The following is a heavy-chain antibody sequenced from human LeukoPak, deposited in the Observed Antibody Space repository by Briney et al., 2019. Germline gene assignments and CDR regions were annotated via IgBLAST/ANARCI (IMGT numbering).Heavy chain of an antibody. CDR1: GFTVSSNY. V-gene: IGHV3-23*01. J-gene: IGHJ4*02. CDR2: ISGSGGST. Sequence: PGGSLRLSCAASGFTVSSNYMSWVRQAPGKGLEWVSVISGSGGSTYYADSVKGRFTISRDNSKNTLYLQMNSLRAEDTAVYYCAKGYYFDYWGQGTLVTVSS. CDR3: AKGYYFDY.